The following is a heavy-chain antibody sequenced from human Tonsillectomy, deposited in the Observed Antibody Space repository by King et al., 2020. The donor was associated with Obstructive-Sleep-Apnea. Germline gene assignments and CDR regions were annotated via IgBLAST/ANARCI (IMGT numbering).Heavy chain of an antibody. D-gene: IGHD2-2*01. CDR2: ISWNSGSI. CDR1: GFTFDDYA. Sequence: VQLVESGGGLVQPGRSLRLSCAASGFTFDDYAMHWVRQAPGKGLEWVSGISWNSGSIGYADSVKGRFTISRDNAKNSLYLQMNSLRAEDTALYYCAKGSDDVAPAATFDYWGQGTLVTVSS. V-gene: IGHV3-9*01. J-gene: IGHJ4*02. CDR3: AKGSDDVAPAATFDY.